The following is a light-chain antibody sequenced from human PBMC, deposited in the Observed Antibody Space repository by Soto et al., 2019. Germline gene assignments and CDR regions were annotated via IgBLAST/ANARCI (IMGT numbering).Light chain of an antibody. Sequence: ENMMTQSPDPLFLSLGGKGPLPFRASQSLRSSLAWYQQKPGQAPRLLIYDASTRATGIPARFSGSGSGTDFTLTISGLQSEDFAVYYCQQYNNWPQTFGQGTKVDIK. J-gene: IGKJ1*01. CDR3: QQYNNWPQT. CDR1: QSLRSS. CDR2: DAS. V-gene: IGKV3-15*01.